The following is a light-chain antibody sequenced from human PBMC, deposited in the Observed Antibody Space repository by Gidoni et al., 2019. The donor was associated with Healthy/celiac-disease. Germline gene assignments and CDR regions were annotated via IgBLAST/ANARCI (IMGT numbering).Light chain of an antibody. CDR2: DAS. CDR1: QSVSSN. CDR3: QQYNNWPPWT. Sequence: EIVMTQSPATLSVSPGERATLSCRASQSVSSNLAWYQQKPGQAPRLLIYDASTRATGIPARFSGSGSGTEFTLTISSLQSEDFEVYYCQQYNNWPPWTFGQXTKVEIK. J-gene: IGKJ1*01. V-gene: IGKV3-15*01.